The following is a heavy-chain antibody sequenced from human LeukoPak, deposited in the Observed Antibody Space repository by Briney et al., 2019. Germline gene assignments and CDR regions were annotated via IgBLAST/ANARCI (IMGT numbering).Heavy chain of an antibody. V-gene: IGHV1-69*05. J-gene: IGHJ4*02. CDR3: ASGRTRYSGFDY. CDR2: IIPTFGTA. CDR1: GATCSGYA. Sequence: ASLSFSCKASGATCSGYAISWVRQAPGQGLEWMGGIIPTFGTANYAQKFQGRVTITTDESTSTAYMELSSLRSEDTAVYYCASGRTRYSGFDYWGQGTLVTVSS. D-gene: IGHD5-12*01.